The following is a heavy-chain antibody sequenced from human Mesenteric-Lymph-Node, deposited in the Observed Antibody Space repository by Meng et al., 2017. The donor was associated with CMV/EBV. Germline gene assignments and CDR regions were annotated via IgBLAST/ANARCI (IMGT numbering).Heavy chain of an antibody. Sequence: SETLSLTCTVFGGSISRYYWSWIRQPPGKGLEWIGYIYYSGSTNYNPSLKTRVTISVDTSKNQFSLKLSSVTAADTALYYCARVRPKYCTSTSCPPVDWYFDLWGRGTLVTVSS. J-gene: IGHJ2*01. D-gene: IGHD2-2*01. V-gene: IGHV4-59*01. CDR3: ARVRPKYCTSTSCPPVDWYFDL. CDR1: GGSISRYY. CDR2: IYYSGST.